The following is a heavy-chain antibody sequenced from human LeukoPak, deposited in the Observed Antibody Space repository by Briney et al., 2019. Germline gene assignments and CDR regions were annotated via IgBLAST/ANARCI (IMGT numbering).Heavy chain of an antibody. CDR3: AKDYGDYEESAFDI. J-gene: IGHJ3*02. CDR2: IWYDGSNK. CDR1: GFTFSSYG. D-gene: IGHD4-17*01. Sequence: GRSLRLSCAASGFTFSSYGMHWVRQAPGKGLEWVAVIWYDGSNKYYADSVKGRFTIPRDNSKNTLYLQMNSLRAEDTAVYYCAKDYGDYEESAFDIWGQGTMVTVSS. V-gene: IGHV3-33*06.